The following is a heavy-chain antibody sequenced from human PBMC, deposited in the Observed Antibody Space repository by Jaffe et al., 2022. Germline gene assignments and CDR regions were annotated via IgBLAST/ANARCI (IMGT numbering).Heavy chain of an antibody. CDR2: IYYSGST. D-gene: IGHD2-2*01. CDR3: ARVPFKVVVVPAAIVAGWFDP. CDR1: GGSISSYY. V-gene: IGHV4-59*01. Sequence: QVQLQESGPGLVKPSETLSLTCTVSGGSISSYYWSWIRQPPGKGLEWIGYIYYSGSTNYNPSLKSRVTISVDTSKNQFSLKLSSVTAADTAVYYCARVPFKVVVVPAAIVAGWFDPWGQGTLVTVSS. J-gene: IGHJ5*02.